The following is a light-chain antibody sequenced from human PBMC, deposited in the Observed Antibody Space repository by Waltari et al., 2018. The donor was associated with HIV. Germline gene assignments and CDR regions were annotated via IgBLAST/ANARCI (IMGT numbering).Light chain of an antibody. CDR1: QIISNW. Sequence: DIQLPQSLSPLPASIGDKATITCRASQIISNWLAWYQQKPGKAPKLLIYKASTLEGGVPSRFSGSGSGTEFTLTINSLQPDDFATYFCQQYYLYPWTFGQGAKVEI. J-gene: IGKJ1*01. CDR3: QQYYLYPWT. V-gene: IGKV1-5*03. CDR2: KAS.